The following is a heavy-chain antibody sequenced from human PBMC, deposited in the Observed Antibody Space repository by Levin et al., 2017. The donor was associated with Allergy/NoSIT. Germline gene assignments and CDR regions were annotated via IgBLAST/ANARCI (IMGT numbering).Heavy chain of an antibody. Sequence: GASVKVSCKASGYTFTGYYMHWVRQAPGQGLEWMGWINPNSGGTNYAQKFQGRVTMTRDTSISTAYMELSRLRSDDTAVYYCARGVIIAAARNWFDPWGQGTLVTVSS. D-gene: IGHD6-13*01. CDR2: INPNSGGT. J-gene: IGHJ5*02. V-gene: IGHV1-2*02. CDR1: GYTFTGYY. CDR3: ARGVIIAAARNWFDP.